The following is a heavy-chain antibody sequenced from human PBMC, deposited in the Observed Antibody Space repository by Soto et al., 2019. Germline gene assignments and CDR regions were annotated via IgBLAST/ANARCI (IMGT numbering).Heavy chain of an antibody. Sequence: SETLSLTCAVSGYSISSGYYWGWIRQPPGKGLEWIGSIYHSGSTYYNPPLKSRVTISVDTSKNQFSLKLSSVTAADTAVYYCARNWRFSYDSSGYFPFDPWGQGTLVTVSS. CDR1: GYSISSGYY. J-gene: IGHJ5*02. V-gene: IGHV4-38-2*01. D-gene: IGHD3-22*01. CDR2: IYHSGST. CDR3: ARNWRFSYDSSGYFPFDP.